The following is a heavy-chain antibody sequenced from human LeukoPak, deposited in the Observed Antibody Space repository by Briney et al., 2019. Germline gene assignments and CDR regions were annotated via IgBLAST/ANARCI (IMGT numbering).Heavy chain of an antibody. V-gene: IGHV3-7*03. CDR2: IKQDGSEK. Sequence: GSLRLSCAASGFTFSSYAMSWVRQAPGKGLEWVANIKQDGSEKYYVDSVKGRFTISRDNAKNSLYLQMNSLRAEDTAVYYCARGQRVLWFGISYFDYWGQGTLVTVSS. D-gene: IGHD3-10*01. CDR3: ARGQRVLWFGISYFDY. J-gene: IGHJ4*02. CDR1: GFTFSSYA.